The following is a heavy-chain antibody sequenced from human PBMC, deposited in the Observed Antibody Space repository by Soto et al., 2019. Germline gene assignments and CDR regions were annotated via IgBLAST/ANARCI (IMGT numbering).Heavy chain of an antibody. D-gene: IGHD4-17*01. CDR3: AKGPTTTVTTCFDY. V-gene: IGHV3-23*01. CDR2: ISGSGGSI. CDR1: GFTFSSFV. J-gene: IGHJ4*02. Sequence: EVQLLESGGGLVQPGGSLRLSCAASGFTFSSFVMSWVHQAPGKGLEWVSAISGSGGSIYYADSVKGRFTISRDNSKNTLYLQMNSLRAEDTAVYYCAKGPTTTVTTCFDYWGQGTLVTVSS.